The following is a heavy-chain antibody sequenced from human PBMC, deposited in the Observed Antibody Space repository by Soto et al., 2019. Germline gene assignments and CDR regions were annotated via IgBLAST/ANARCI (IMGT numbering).Heavy chain of an antibody. J-gene: IGHJ5*02. Sequence: GESLKISCKGSGYSFTSYWISWVRQMPGKGLEWKGRIDPSDSYTNYSPSFKGHVTISADKSISNAYLQWSNLKASDTAMYYCARLTSSGWQSPWGQGTLVTVSS. D-gene: IGHD6-19*01. CDR3: ARLTSSGWQSP. CDR2: IDPSDSYT. V-gene: IGHV5-10-1*01. CDR1: GYSFTSYW.